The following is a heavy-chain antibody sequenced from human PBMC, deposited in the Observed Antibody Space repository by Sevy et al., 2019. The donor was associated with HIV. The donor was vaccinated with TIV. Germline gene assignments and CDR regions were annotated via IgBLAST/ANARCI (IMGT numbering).Heavy chain of an antibody. D-gene: IGHD3-22*01. Sequence: ASVKVSCKVSGYTLTKLSMHWVRQAPGKGPEWMGSFDPEDGNRIYARKFQGRVTMTEDTSTDTAYMDLGSLRSEDTAVYYCATTKDYYDSSGYPFDDWGQGTLVTVSS. CDR1: GYTLTKLS. V-gene: IGHV1-24*01. CDR2: FDPEDGNR. CDR3: ATTKDYYDSSGYPFDD. J-gene: IGHJ4*02.